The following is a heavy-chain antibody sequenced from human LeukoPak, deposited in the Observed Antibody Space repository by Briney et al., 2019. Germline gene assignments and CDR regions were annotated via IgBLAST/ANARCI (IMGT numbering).Heavy chain of an antibody. J-gene: IGHJ4*02. D-gene: IGHD3-10*01. V-gene: IGHV3-48*01. CDR2: ISSSSSTI. CDR3: ARDSGSGSYSGY. CDR1: GFSFSTYS. Sequence: GGSLRLSCAASGFSFSTYSMTWVRQAPGKGLEWVSYISSSSSTIYYGGSVKGRFTVSRDNAKNSLYLQMNSLRAEDTAVYYCARDSGSGSYSGYWGLGTLVTVSS.